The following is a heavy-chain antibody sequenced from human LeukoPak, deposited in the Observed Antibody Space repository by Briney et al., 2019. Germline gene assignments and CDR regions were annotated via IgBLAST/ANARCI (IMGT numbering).Heavy chain of an antibody. J-gene: IGHJ5*02. Sequence: GGSLRLSCAASGFTFSSYKMNWVRQAPGKGLEWVSYISSSGSTKHYADSVKGRFTISRDNARNSLYLQMNSLRAEDTSIYYCARELQGSGFDPWGQGTLVTVSS. CDR2: ISSSGSTK. CDR1: GFTFSSYK. D-gene: IGHD6-19*01. V-gene: IGHV3-48*03. CDR3: ARELQGSGFDP.